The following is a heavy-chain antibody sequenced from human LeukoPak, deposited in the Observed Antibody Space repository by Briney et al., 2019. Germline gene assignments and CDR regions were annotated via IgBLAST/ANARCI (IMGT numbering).Heavy chain of an antibody. CDR2: ISGSGGST. CDR1: GFTFSSYA. D-gene: IGHD6-19*01. J-gene: IGHJ4*02. Sequence: GGSLRLSCAASGFTFSSYAMSWVRQAPGKGLEWVSAISGSGGSTYYADSVKGRFTISRDNSKNTLYLQMNSLRAEDTAVYYCAKGFNRGWLLSYYFDYWGQGTLVTVSS. CDR3: AKGFNRGWLLSYYFDY. V-gene: IGHV3-23*01.